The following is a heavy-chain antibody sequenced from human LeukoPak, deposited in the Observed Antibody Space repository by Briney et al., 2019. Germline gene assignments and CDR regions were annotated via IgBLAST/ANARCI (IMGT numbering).Heavy chain of an antibody. Sequence: SVKVSCKASVGTFSSYAISWVRQAPGQGLEWMGGIIPIFGTANYAQKFQGRVTITADKCTSTAYMELSSLRSEDTAVYYCARARGYCSGGSCYYYFDYWGQGTLVTVSS. CDR3: ARARGYCSGGSCYYYFDY. V-gene: IGHV1-69*06. CDR2: IIPIFGTA. J-gene: IGHJ4*02. D-gene: IGHD2-15*01. CDR1: VGTFSSYA.